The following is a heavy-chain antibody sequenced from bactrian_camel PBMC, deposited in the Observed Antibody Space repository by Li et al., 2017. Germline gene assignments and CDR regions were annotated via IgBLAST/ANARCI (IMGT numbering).Heavy chain of an antibody. CDR3: APMFACSSRISTGQTLDRH. V-gene: IGHV3S55*01. CDR2: IDIHDSI. J-gene: IGHJ4*01. D-gene: IGHD3*01. Sequence: QVQLVESGGGSVQSGGSLRLSCTASGDNEEGYSMAWFRQVPGKRREGVAGIDIHDSIDYADSVKGRFTVSQEHGKKTLYLQMNNLKPEDTALYYCAPMFACSSRISTGQTLDRHWGQGTQVTVS. CDR1: GDNEEGYS.